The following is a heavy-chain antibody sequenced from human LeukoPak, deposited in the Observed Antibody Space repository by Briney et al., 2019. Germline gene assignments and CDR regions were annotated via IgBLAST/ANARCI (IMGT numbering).Heavy chain of an antibody. CDR3: ARGDRWYSSSLNWFHP. D-gene: IGHD6-13*01. CDR1: GGSISSYY. J-gene: IGHJ5*02. Sequence: SETLSLTCTVSGGSISSYYRSWIRQPAGKGLEWIGRIYTSGSTNYDPSLKSRVTMPVDTSKHQFSLKLSSVIAADRAVYYFARGDRWYSSSLNWFHPWGQGTLVTVSS. CDR2: IYTSGST. V-gene: IGHV4-4*07.